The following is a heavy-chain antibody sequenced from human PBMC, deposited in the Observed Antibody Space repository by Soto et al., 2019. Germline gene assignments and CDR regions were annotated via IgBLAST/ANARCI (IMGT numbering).Heavy chain of an antibody. CDR3: AKDQGSSWPHDAFDI. J-gene: IGHJ3*02. CDR1: GFPFSSYA. V-gene: IGHV3-23*01. Sequence: GGSLRLSCAASGFPFSSYAMSWVRQAPGKGLEWVSAISGRSGSTYYADSEKGRFTISRDNSKNTLYLQMNSLRAEDTAVYYCAKDQGSSWPHDAFDIWGQGTMVTVSS. CDR2: ISGRSGST. D-gene: IGHD6-13*01.